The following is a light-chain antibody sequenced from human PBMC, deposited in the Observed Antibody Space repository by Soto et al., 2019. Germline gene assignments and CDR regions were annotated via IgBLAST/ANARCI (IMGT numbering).Light chain of an antibody. V-gene: IGKV3-20*01. Sequence: EIGLTLSPGTLSLYQRERATLSCRASQSVTSSYLAWYQQKPGQAPRLLIYEASRRATGIPDRFSGSGSGTDFTLTISSLQPDDFATYYCQQYNSYAPTCGQGTKGE. CDR2: EAS. CDR1: QSVTSSY. CDR3: QQYNSYAPT. J-gene: IGKJ1*01.